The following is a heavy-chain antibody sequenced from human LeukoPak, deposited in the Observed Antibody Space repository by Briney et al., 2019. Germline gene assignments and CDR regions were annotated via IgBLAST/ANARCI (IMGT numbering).Heavy chain of an antibody. Sequence: VASVKVSCKASGYTFTGYYMHWVRQAPGHGLEWMGWINPNSGGTNYAQKFQGRVTMTRDTSISTAYMELSRLRSDDTAVYYCARATLTGYYNLFDYWGQGTLVTISS. CDR1: GYTFTGYY. J-gene: IGHJ4*02. CDR3: ARATLTGYYNLFDY. CDR2: INPNSGGT. D-gene: IGHD3-9*01. V-gene: IGHV1-2*02.